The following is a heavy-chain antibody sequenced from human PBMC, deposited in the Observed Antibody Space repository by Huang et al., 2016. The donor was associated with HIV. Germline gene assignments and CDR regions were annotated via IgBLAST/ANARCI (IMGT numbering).Heavy chain of an antibody. D-gene: IGHD6-19*01. J-gene: IGHJ4*02. CDR1: GYSFTNYG. Sequence: VQLVQSGGEVKKPGASVRVSCKASGYSFTNYGISWVRQAPGQGLEWMGWISAYSGSTNYAQKFLGRVEMTTDTSTTTVYMDLRSLGLDDTAVYYCAREDFISGGWGALDSWGQGTLVTVSS. CDR2: ISAYSGST. V-gene: IGHV1-18*01. CDR3: AREDFISGGWGALDS.